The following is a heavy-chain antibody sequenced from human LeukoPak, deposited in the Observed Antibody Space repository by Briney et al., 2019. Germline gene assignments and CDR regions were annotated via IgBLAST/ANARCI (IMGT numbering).Heavy chain of an antibody. CDR3: ARGGYGDLLDY. J-gene: IGHJ4*02. V-gene: IGHV3-30-3*01. Sequence: GGSLRLSCAASGFTFSSYAIYWVRQAPGKGLEWVALISYDGSSKYYADSVKGRFTISRDNAKNSLYLQMNSLRAEDTAVYYCARGGYGDLLDYWGQGTLVTVSS. CDR1: GFTFSSYA. CDR2: ISYDGSSK. D-gene: IGHD4-17*01.